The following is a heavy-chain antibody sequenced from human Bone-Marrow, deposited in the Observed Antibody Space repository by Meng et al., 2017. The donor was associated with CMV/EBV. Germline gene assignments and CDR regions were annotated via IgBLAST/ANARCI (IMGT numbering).Heavy chain of an antibody. CDR2: ISYDGSNK. CDR1: GFTFSSYA. CDR3: ARDRQRITRKVYYYYGMDV. Sequence: GESLKISCAASGFTFSSYAMHWVRQAPGKGLEWVAVISYDGSNKYYADSVKGRFTISRDNSKNTLYLRMNSLRAEDTAVYYCARDRQRITRKVYYYYGMDVWGQGTTVTVSS. J-gene: IGHJ6*02. D-gene: IGHD1-14*01. V-gene: IGHV3-30-3*01.